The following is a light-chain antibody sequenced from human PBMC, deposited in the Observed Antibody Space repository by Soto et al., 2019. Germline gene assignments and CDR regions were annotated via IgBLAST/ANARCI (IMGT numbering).Light chain of an antibody. CDR2: GSS. CDR1: QSVTNNY. J-gene: IGKJ2*01. Sequence: EVVLTQSPGTLSLSPGERATLSCRPSQSVTNNYLAWYQQRPGQAPRLLIFGSSDRATGIPDRFSGSGSGTDFTLTISRLEPEDFAVYYCHQYGSSPPYTFGQGTKLEIK. CDR3: HQYGSSPPYT. V-gene: IGKV3-20*01.